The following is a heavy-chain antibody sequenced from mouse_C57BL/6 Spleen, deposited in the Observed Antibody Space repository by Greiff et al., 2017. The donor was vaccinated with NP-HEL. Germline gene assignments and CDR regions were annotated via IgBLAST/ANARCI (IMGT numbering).Heavy chain of an antibody. CDR2: INPSSGYT. Sequence: VQGVESGAELAKPGASVKLSCKASGYTFTSYWMHWVKQRPGQGLEWIGYINPSSGYTKYNQKFKDKATLTADKSSSTAYMQLSSLTYEDSAVYYCARSGGDFYYAMDYWGQGTSVTVSS. D-gene: IGHD1-1*02. V-gene: IGHV1-7*01. CDR3: ARSGGDFYYAMDY. CDR1: GYTFTSYW. J-gene: IGHJ4*01.